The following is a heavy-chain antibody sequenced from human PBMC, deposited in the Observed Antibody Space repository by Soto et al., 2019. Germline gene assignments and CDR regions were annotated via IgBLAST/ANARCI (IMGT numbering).Heavy chain of an antibody. D-gene: IGHD3-10*01. CDR3: ARDPVLTMVRGLGHNWFDP. Sequence: QVQLVQSGAEVKKPGASVKVSCKASGYTFTSYGISWVRQAPGQGLEWMGGISAYNGNTNYAQKLQGRGTMTTDTTPSTAYMELRSLRSDDTAVYYCARDPVLTMVRGLGHNWFDPWGQGTLVTVSS. CDR1: GYTFTSYG. CDR2: ISAYNGNT. V-gene: IGHV1-18*01. J-gene: IGHJ5*02.